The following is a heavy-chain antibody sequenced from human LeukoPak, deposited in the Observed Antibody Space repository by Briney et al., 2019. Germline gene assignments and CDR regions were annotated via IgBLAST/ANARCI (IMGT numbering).Heavy chain of an antibody. CDR1: GYTFTGYY. CDR2: INPNSGGT. J-gene: IGHJ3*02. Sequence: ASVKVSCKASGYTFTGYYMHSVRQAPGQGVEWMGWINPNSGGTNYVQTFQGRVTMTRDTSISTAYMELSRLRSDDTAVYYCARQHYYDSSGLNDAFDIWGQGTMVTVSS. CDR3: ARQHYYDSSGLNDAFDI. D-gene: IGHD3-22*01. V-gene: IGHV1-2*02.